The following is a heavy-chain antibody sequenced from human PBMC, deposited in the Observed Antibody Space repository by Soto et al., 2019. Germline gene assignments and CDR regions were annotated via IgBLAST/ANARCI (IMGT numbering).Heavy chain of an antibody. Sequence: EVQLVESGGGLVKPGGSLRLSCAASGFTFSSYSMNWVRQAPGKGLEWVSSISSSSSYIYYADSVKGRFTISRDNATNSLYLQMNSLRAEDTAVYYCARVVVVPAAGIDYWGQGTLVTVSS. D-gene: IGHD2-2*01. V-gene: IGHV3-21*01. CDR3: ARVVVVPAAGIDY. CDR1: GFTFSSYS. CDR2: ISSSSSYI. J-gene: IGHJ4*02.